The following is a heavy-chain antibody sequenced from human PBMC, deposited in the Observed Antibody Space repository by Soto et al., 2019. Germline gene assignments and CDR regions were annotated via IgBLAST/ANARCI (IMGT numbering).Heavy chain of an antibody. Sequence: QVQLVESGGGVVQPGRSLRLSCAASGFAFSSYGMHWVRQTPGKGLEWVALIWYDGSNKYYADSVKGRFTISRDNSKNTLYLQMHSLRAEDTAVYFCARSPPGVARRYYFDFWGQGTLVTVSS. D-gene: IGHD2-15*01. CDR2: IWYDGSNK. J-gene: IGHJ4*02. V-gene: IGHV3-33*01. CDR3: ARSPPGVARRYYFDF. CDR1: GFAFSSYG.